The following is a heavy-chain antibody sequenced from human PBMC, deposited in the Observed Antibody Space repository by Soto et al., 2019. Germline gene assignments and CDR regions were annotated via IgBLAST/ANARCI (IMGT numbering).Heavy chain of an antibody. CDR1: GNNFSRYY. V-gene: IGHV1-46*01. CDR2: INPSGSSA. Sequence: VASVKVSCKASGNNFSRYYMHWLRQAPGQGLEWMGIINPSGSSASYAQKFQGRVTMTRDTSTSTVYMELSGLRVEDTAVYYCARAETGSFCCSAYWGQGTLVTVSS. J-gene: IGHJ4*02. D-gene: IGHD1-26*01. CDR3: ARAETGSFCCSAY.